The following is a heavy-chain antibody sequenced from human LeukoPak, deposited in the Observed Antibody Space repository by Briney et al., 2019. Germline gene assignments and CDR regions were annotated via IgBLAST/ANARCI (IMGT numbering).Heavy chain of an antibody. D-gene: IGHD6-25*01. CDR2: ISAYNGNT. Sequence: ASVKVYCKASGYTFTSYDISWVRQAPGQGLEWMGWISAYNGNTNYAQKLQGRVTMTTDTSTSTAYMELRSLRSDDTAVYYCARVEWGAAADSWFDPWGQGTLVTFSS. J-gene: IGHJ5*02. CDR1: GYTFTSYD. V-gene: IGHV1-18*04. CDR3: ARVEWGAAADSWFDP.